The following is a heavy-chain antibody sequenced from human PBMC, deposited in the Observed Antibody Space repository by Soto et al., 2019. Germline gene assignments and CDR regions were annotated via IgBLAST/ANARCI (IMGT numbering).Heavy chain of an antibody. CDR1: GFTFSSYA. J-gene: IGHJ4*02. CDR3: ARTDIVVVPAAIGFGRGFDY. V-gene: IGHV3-64*01. Sequence: GGSLRLSCAASGFTFSSYAMHWVRQAPGKGLEYVSAISSNGGSTYYANSVKGRFTISRDNSKNTLYLQMGSLRAEDMAVYYCARTDIVVVPAAIGFGRGFDYWGQGTLVTVSS. CDR2: ISSNGGST. D-gene: IGHD2-2*01.